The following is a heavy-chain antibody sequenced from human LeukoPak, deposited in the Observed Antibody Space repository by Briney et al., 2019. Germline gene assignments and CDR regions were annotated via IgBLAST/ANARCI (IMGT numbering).Heavy chain of an antibody. CDR2: IRFDGSNK. CDR3: AKVYYDILTGSLNWFDP. V-gene: IGHV3-30*02. D-gene: IGHD3-9*01. CDR1: GFTFSSYG. J-gene: IGHJ5*02. Sequence: GGSLRLSCAASGFTFSSYGMHWVRQAPGKGLEWVAFIRFDGSNKYYADSVKGRFTISRDNSKNTLYLQMNSLRAEDTAVYYCAKVYYDILTGSLNWFDPWGQGALVTVSS.